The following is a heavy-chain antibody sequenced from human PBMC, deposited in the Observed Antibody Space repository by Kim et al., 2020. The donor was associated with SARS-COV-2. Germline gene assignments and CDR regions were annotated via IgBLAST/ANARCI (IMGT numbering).Heavy chain of an antibody. Sequence: GGSLRLSCAASGFTFISYGMHWVRQAPGKGLEWVAVIWYDGSNKYYADSVKGRFTISRDNSKNTLYLQMNSLRAEDTAVYYCARDWSLWFGEFYGMDVWGQGTTVTVSS. CDR3: ARDWSLWFGEFYGMDV. D-gene: IGHD3-10*01. CDR2: IWYDGSNK. J-gene: IGHJ6*02. V-gene: IGHV3-33*01. CDR1: GFTFISYG.